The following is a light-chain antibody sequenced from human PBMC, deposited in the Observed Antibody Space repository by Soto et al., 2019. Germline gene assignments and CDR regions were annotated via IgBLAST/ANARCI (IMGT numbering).Light chain of an antibody. V-gene: IGKV3-20*01. CDR1: QSFRGL. CDR3: QQYGSSPRT. J-gene: IGKJ1*01. CDR2: DAS. Sequence: EVVLTQSPVTLSLSPGERATLSCRASQSFRGLLAWYQQKPGQAPRLLIYDASNRATGIPARISGSGSGTDFTLTISRLEPEDFAVYYCQQYGSSPRTFGQGTKVDI.